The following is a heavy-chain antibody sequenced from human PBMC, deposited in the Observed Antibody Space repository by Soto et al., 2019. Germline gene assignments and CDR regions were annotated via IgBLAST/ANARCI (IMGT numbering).Heavy chain of an antibody. CDR3: ARDKAVAGFDY. CDR2: IYYSGST. J-gene: IGHJ4*02. Sequence: SETLSLTCTVSGGSISSYYWSWIRQPPGKGLEWIGYIYYSGSTNYNPSLKSRVTISVDTSKNQFSLKLSSVTAADTAVYYCARDKAVAGFDYWGQGTLVTVS. CDR1: GGSISSYY. V-gene: IGHV4-59*01. D-gene: IGHD6-19*01.